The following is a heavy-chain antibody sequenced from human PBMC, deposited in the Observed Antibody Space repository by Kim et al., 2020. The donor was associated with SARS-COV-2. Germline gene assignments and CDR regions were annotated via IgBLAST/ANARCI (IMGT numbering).Heavy chain of an antibody. D-gene: IGHD3-10*01. CDR2: ISGSGGST. Sequence: GGSLRLSCAASGFTFSSYAMSWVRQAPGKGLEWVSAISGSGGSTYYADSVKGRFTISRDNSKNTLYLQMNSLRAEDTAVYYCAKDPGITMVRAWGYWGQGTLVTVSS. CDR3: AKDPGITMVRAWGY. V-gene: IGHV3-23*01. CDR1: GFTFSSYA. J-gene: IGHJ4*02.